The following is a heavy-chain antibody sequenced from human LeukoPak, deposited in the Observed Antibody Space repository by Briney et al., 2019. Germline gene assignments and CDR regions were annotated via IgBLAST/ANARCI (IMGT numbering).Heavy chain of an antibody. CDR1: GFTFSSYE. V-gene: IGHV3-48*03. D-gene: IGHD4-17*01. Sequence: GGSLRVSCAASGFTFSSYEMNWVRQAPGKRLEWVSYISSSGSTIYYADSVKGRFTISRDNAKNSLYLQMNSLRAEDTAVYYCARAFIRADAFDIWGQGTMVTVSS. J-gene: IGHJ3*02. CDR2: ISSSGSTI. CDR3: ARAFIRADAFDI.